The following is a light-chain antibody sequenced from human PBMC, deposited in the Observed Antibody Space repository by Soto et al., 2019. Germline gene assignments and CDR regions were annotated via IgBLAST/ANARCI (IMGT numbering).Light chain of an antibody. CDR3: MQALQTPPT. J-gene: IGKJ5*01. CDR2: LGS. V-gene: IGKV2-28*01. CDR1: QSLLHSNGYNC. Sequence: DIVMTQSPLSLPVTPGEPASISCRSSQSLLHSNGYNCLDWYLQKPGQSPQLLIYLGSNRASGVPDRFRGSGSGTDFTLKISRVEAEDVGVYYCMQALQTPPTFGQGTRLEIK.